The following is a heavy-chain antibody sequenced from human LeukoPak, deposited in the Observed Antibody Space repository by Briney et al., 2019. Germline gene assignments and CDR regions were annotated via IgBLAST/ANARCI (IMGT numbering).Heavy chain of an antibody. Sequence: GGSLRLSCAASGFTFSSYGMHWVRQAPGKGLEWVAFIRYDGSNKYYADSVKGRFTISRDNSKNTLYLQMNSLRAEDTAVYYCATPLYGDYAFDYWGQGTLVTVSS. J-gene: IGHJ4*02. CDR1: GFTFSSYG. CDR2: IRYDGSNK. D-gene: IGHD4-17*01. CDR3: ATPLYGDYAFDY. V-gene: IGHV3-30*02.